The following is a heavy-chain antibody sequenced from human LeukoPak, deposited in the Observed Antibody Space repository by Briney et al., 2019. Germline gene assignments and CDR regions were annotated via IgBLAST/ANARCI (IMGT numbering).Heavy chain of an antibody. CDR1: GFTFSSYA. J-gene: IGHJ4*02. V-gene: IGHV3-23*01. CDR3: ARGDPVYCSGGSCPFDY. Sequence: PGGSLRLSCAASGFTFSSYAMSWVRQAPGKGLEWVSAISGSGGSTYYADSVKGRFTISRDNSKNTLYLQMNSLRAEDTAVYYCARGDPVYCSGGSCPFDYWGQGTLVTVSS. D-gene: IGHD2-15*01. CDR2: ISGSGGST.